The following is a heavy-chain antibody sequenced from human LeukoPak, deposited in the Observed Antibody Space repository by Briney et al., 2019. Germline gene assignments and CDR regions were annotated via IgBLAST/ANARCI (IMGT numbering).Heavy chain of an antibody. D-gene: IGHD2-15*01. Sequence: PSETLSLTCTVSGGSISSYYWSWIRQPPGKGLEWIGYIYYSGSTNYNPSLKSRVTISVDTSKNQFSLKLSSVTAADTAVYYCARAPGYCSGGSCYSGPYYDYVWGSYHLDYWGQGTLVTVPS. V-gene: IGHV4-59*01. CDR3: ARAPGYCSGGSCYSGPYYDYVWGSYHLDY. CDR1: GGSISSYY. J-gene: IGHJ4*02. CDR2: IYYSGST.